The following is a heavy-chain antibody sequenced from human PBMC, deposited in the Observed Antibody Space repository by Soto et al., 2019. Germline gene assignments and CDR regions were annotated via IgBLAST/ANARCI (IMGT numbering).Heavy chain of an antibody. V-gene: IGHV1-69*02. Sequence: QVQLVQSGAEVKKPGSSVKVSCKASGGTFSSYTISWVRQAPGQGLEWMGRIIPILGIANYAQKFQGRVTITADKAXITADRGRSSLRSEDTAVYYCASRHFGVATKWYFDLWGRGTLVTVSS. D-gene: IGHD3-3*01. CDR3: ASRHFGVATKWYFDL. CDR2: IIPILGIA. CDR1: GGTFSSYT. J-gene: IGHJ2*01.